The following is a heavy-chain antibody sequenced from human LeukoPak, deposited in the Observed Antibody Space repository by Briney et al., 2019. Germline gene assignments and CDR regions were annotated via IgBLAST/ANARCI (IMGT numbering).Heavy chain of an antibody. CDR3: ARDQGGSAAIDI. CDR2: IIPIFGTA. J-gene: IGHJ3*02. D-gene: IGHD1-26*01. Sequence: ASVKLSCKASGGTFSSYGISWVRQAPGQGIEWMGGIIPIFGTANYAQKFQGRVTITADESTSTAYMELSSLRSEDTAVYYCARDQGGSAAIDIWGQGTMVTVSS. V-gene: IGHV1-69*13. CDR1: GGTFSSYG.